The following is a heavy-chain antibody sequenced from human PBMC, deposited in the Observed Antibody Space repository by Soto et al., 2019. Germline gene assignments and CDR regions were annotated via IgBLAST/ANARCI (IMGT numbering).Heavy chain of an antibody. Sequence: SETLSLTCAVYGESFSGYYWSWIRQPPGKGLEWIGEINHSGSTNYNPSLKSRVTMSVDTSKNQFSLKLSSVTAADTAVYYCAGNIVATISSFDYWGQGTLVTVSS. D-gene: IGHD5-12*01. V-gene: IGHV4-34*01. CDR3: AGNIVATISSFDY. CDR2: INHSGST. CDR1: GESFSGYY. J-gene: IGHJ4*02.